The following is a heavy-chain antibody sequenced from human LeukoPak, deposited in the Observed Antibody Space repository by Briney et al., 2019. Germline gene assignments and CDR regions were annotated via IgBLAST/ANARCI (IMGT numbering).Heavy chain of an antibody. D-gene: IGHD4-17*01. CDR3: ARYGEGKYCDY. Sequence: GGSLRLSCAASGFTFSNYGIHWVRQAPGKGLEWVAVIYYDGSNKYYADSVKGRFTISRDTSKNTVYLQMNSLRAEDTAVYYCARYGEGKYCDYWGQGTLVTVSS. CDR1: GFTFSNYG. V-gene: IGHV3-33*01. J-gene: IGHJ4*02. CDR2: IYYDGSNK.